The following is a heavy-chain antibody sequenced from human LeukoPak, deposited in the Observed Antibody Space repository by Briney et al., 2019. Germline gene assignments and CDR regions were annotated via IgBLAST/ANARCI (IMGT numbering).Heavy chain of an antibody. D-gene: IGHD4-17*01. Sequence: GESLKISCKGSGYSFISYWIAWVRLMPGKGLEWMAIIYPGDSDTRYSPSFQGQVTISADKSISTAYLQWSSLKASDTAMYYCARSKGVSDGDHDVYYYGLDVWGQGTTVTVSS. V-gene: IGHV5-51*01. J-gene: IGHJ6*02. CDR2: IYPGDSDT. CDR3: ARSKGVSDGDHDVYYYGLDV. CDR1: GYSFISYW.